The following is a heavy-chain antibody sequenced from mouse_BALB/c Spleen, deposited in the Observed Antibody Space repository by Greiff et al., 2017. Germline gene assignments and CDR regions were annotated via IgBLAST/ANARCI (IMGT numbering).Heavy chain of an antibody. CDR1: GYSFTDYN. Sequence: VHVKQSGPELVKPGASVKVSCKASGYSFTDYNMYWVKQSHGKSLEWIGYIDPYNGGTSYNQKFKGKATLTVDKSSSTACMHLNSLTSEDSAVSDYASPINYDTYGFAYWGQGTLVTVSA. V-gene: IGHV1S135*01. CDR3: ASPINYDTYGFAY. J-gene: IGHJ3*01. CDR2: IDPYNGGT. D-gene: IGHD2-1*01.